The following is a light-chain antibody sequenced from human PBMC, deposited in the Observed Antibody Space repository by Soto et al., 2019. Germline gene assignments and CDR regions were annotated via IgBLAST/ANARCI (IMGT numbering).Light chain of an antibody. CDR2: EVS. V-gene: IGLV2-8*01. CDR1: SSDVGGYNY. Sequence: HSALTQPPSASGSPGQSVTISCTGTSSDVGGYNYVSWYQQHPGKAPKLMIYEVSKRPSGVPDRFSGSKSGNTASLTVSGLQAEDEADYYCSSYAGSNNYVFGTGTKVTV. J-gene: IGLJ1*01. CDR3: SSYAGSNNYV.